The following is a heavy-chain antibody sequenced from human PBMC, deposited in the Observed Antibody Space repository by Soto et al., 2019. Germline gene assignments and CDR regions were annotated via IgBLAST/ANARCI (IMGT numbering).Heavy chain of an antibody. D-gene: IGHD6-6*01. CDR3: ARVKQLDEHYYYGMDV. CDR1: GGTFSSYA. Sequence: QVQLVQSGAEVKKPGSSVKVSCKASGGTFSSYAISWVRQAPGQGLEWMGGIIPIFGTANYAQKFQGRVTITADKSTSTAYMELSSLRSEDTAVYYCARVKQLDEHYYYGMDVWGQGNTVTVSS. CDR2: IIPIFGTA. J-gene: IGHJ6*02. V-gene: IGHV1-69*06.